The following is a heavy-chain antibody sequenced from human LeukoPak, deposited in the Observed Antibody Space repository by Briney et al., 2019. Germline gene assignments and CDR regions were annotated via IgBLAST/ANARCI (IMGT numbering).Heavy chain of an antibody. J-gene: IGHJ4*02. D-gene: IGHD1-26*01. CDR3: ARDEWELLRAY. CDR1: GFTVRSNY. CDR2: IYSGGST. Sequence: PGGSLRLSCAASGFTVRSNYMSWVRQAPGKGLEWVSIIYSGGSTYYTDSVKGRFTNSRDNSNNTLYLQMNSLRVEDTAVYYCARDEWELLRAYWGQGTLVTVSS. V-gene: IGHV3-66*01.